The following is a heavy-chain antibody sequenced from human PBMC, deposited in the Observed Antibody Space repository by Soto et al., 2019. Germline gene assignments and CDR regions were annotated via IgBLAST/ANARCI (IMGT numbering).Heavy chain of an antibody. CDR3: ARSEPDIVVVVAASYYYGMDV. Sequence: QVQLVQSGAEVKKPGASVKVSCQASGYTFTGYYMHWVRQAPGQGLEWMGWINPNSGGTNYAQKFQGRVTMTRDTSISTAYMELSRLRSDDTAVYYCARSEPDIVVVVAASYYYGMDVWGQGTTVTVSS. V-gene: IGHV1-2*02. J-gene: IGHJ6*02. D-gene: IGHD2-15*01. CDR1: GYTFTGYY. CDR2: INPNSGGT.